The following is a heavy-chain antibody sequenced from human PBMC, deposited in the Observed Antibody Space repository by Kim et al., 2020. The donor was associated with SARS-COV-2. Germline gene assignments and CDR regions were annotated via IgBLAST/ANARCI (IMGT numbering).Heavy chain of an antibody. Sequence: GGSLRLSCAASGFTFSSYAMHWVRQAPGKGLEYVSAISSNGGSTYYANSVKGRFTISRDNSKNTLYLQMGSLRAEDMAVYYCARGLGDIVVVPAAMPHYYYYGMDVWGQGTTVTVSS. V-gene: IGHV3-64*01. CDR1: GFTFSSYA. J-gene: IGHJ6*02. CDR3: ARGLGDIVVVPAAMPHYYYYGMDV. CDR2: ISSNGGST. D-gene: IGHD2-2*01.